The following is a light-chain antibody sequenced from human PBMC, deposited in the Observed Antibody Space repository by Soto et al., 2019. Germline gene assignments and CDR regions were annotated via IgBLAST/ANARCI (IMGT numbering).Light chain of an antibody. V-gene: IGLV1-51*01. CDR2: DNS. CDR3: GTWASSLSALV. Sequence: QSVLTQPPSVYAAPGQKVPISCSGSSSNIGNNYVSWHQQFPGTAPTLLIYDNSERPSEIPDRFSGSKSGTSATLGITGFPTWDEEDYYCGTWASSLSALVLGGGTKLTVL. CDR1: SSNIGNNY. J-gene: IGLJ2*01.